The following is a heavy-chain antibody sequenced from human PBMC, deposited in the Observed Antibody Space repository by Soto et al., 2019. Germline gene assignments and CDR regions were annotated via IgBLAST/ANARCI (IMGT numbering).Heavy chain of an antibody. J-gene: IGHJ6*02. D-gene: IGHD3-9*01. Sequence: QVQLVESGGGVVQPGRSLRLSCAASGFTFSSYGMHWVRQAPGKGLEWVAVISYDGSNKDYADSVKGRFTISRDNSKNTLYLQMNSMRAEDTAVYYCAKDLYVITYYDILTGPSVPNYYYYGMDVWGQGTTVTVSS. CDR3: AKDLYVITYYDILTGPSVPNYYYYGMDV. V-gene: IGHV3-30*18. CDR1: GFTFSSYG. CDR2: ISYDGSNK.